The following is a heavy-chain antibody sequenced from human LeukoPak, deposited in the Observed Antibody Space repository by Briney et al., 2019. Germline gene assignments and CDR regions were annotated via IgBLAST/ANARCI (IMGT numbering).Heavy chain of an antibody. Sequence: GASVKVSCKASGYTFTSYYMHWVRQAPGQGLEWMGIINPSGGSTSYAQKFQGRVTMTRDMSTSTVYMELSSLRSEDTAVYYCARELGTTVTSYDAFDIWGQGTMVTVSS. CDR2: INPSGGST. CDR1: GYTFTSYY. J-gene: IGHJ3*02. V-gene: IGHV1-46*01. D-gene: IGHD4-17*01. CDR3: ARELGTTVTSYDAFDI.